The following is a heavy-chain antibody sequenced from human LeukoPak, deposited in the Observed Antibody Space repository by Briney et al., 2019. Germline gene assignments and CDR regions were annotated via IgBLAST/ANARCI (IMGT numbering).Heavy chain of an antibody. J-gene: IGHJ4*02. CDR2: IFYSGST. CDR3: AGLRGGFDY. CDR1: GVSISSSDFY. D-gene: IGHD1-26*01. Sequence: SETLSLTCTVSGVSISSSDFYWNWIRQPPGKGLDWIGSIFYSGSTHYNPSLKSRLTISVGTSKNQLSLKLTSVTAADTAVYYCAGLRGGFDYWGQGTLVTVSS. V-gene: IGHV4-39*01.